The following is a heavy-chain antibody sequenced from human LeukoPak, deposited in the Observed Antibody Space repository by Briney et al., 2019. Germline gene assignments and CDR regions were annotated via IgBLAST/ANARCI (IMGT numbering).Heavy chain of an antibody. CDR3: ASQHIVVVPAGIRDY. Sequence: GGSLRLSCAASGFSFSYSWMHWVRQAPGKGLMGVSRINSDGSSTSYADSVKGRFTISRDNAKNTLYLQMNSLRAEDTAVYYCASQHIVVVPAGIRDYWGQGTLVTVSS. D-gene: IGHD2-2*01. CDR1: GFSFSYSW. V-gene: IGHV3-74*01. J-gene: IGHJ4*02. CDR2: INSDGSST.